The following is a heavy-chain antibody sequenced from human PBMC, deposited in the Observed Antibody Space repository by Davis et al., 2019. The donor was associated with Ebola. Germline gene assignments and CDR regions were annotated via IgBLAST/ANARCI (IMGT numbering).Heavy chain of an antibody. CDR1: GFTFSSYG. V-gene: IGHV3-33*08. CDR3: ARDGQEMATIPPGDYFDY. Sequence: GESLKISCAASGFTFSSYGMHWVRQAPGKGLEWVAVIWYDGSNKYYADSVKGRFTISRDNSKNTLYLQMNSLRAEDTAVYYCARDGQEMATIPPGDYFDYWGQGTLVTVSS. CDR2: IWYDGSNK. J-gene: IGHJ4*02. D-gene: IGHD5-24*01.